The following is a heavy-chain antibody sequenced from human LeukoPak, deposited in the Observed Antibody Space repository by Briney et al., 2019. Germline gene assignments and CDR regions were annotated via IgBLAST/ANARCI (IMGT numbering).Heavy chain of an antibody. CDR1: GFTFSSYA. Sequence: GGSLSLPCAASGFTFSSYAMSWVRQAPGKGLEWVSAISGSGGSTYYADSVKGRFTISRDNSKNTLYLQMNSLRAEDTAVYYCAKSRDSSGYINWFDPWGQGTLVTVSS. V-gene: IGHV3-23*01. J-gene: IGHJ5*02. D-gene: IGHD3-22*01. CDR3: AKSRDSSGYINWFDP. CDR2: ISGSGGST.